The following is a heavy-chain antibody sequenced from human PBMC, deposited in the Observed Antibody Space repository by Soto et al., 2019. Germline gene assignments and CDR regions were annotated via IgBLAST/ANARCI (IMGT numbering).Heavy chain of an antibody. CDR1: GGSISSYY. Sequence: TSETLSLTCTVSGGSISSYYWSWIRQPPGKGLEWIGYIYYSGSTNYNPSLKSRVTISVDTSKNQFSLKLSSVTAADTAVYYCARGIEGWYQGRYYYGMDVWGQGTTVTVS. D-gene: IGHD6-19*01. J-gene: IGHJ6*02. V-gene: IGHV4-59*01. CDR2: IYYSGST. CDR3: ARGIEGWYQGRYYYGMDV.